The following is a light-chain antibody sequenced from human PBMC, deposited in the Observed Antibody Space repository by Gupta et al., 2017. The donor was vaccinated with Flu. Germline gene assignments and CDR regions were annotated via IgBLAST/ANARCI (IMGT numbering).Light chain of an antibody. J-gene: IGKJ1*01. V-gene: IGKV1-39*01. Sequence: PSSLSASVGDRVTITCRASQSISSYLNWYQQKPGKAPKLLIYAASILQSGVPSRSSESGPGTDFTLTISRLQPEDFATYYCQQIDSTPQTFGQGTKVEIK. CDR1: QSISSY. CDR2: AAS. CDR3: QQIDSTPQT.